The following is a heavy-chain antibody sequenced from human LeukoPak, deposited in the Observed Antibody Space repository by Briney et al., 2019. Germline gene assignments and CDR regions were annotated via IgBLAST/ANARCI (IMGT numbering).Heavy chain of an antibody. Sequence: ASVKVSCKTPGGTFSSYAIGWVRQAPGQGLEWMGGIIPIFGTPNYAQKFQGRVTITADKSTTTAYMELRSLRSEDTAVYYCARGIHPRYYYYYMDVWGKGITVTVSS. J-gene: IGHJ6*03. CDR3: ARGIHPRYYYYYMDV. V-gene: IGHV1-69*06. CDR2: IIPIFGTP. CDR1: GGTFSSYA.